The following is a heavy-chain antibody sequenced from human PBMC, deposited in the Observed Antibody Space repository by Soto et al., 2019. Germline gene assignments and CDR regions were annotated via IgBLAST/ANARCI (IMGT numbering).Heavy chain of an antibody. CDR1: GGSVSNSRYY. V-gene: IGHV4-39*01. J-gene: IGHJ3*01. CDR2: VYYSGSD. Sequence: PSETLSLTCTVSGGSVSNSRYYWGWIRQPPGKGLEWIATVYYSGSDYYDPSLQSRVTISVDTSRNQFTLTLTSVTAADTALYYCARNRRTLRDAFDLWGQGTMVTV. CDR3: ARNRRTLRDAFDL.